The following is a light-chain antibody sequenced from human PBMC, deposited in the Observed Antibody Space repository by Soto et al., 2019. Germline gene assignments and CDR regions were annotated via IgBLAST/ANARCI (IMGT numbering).Light chain of an antibody. V-gene: IGKV1-39*01. Sequence: DVQLTQSPSPPSASVGDRVSISCRASRAITNHLNWYQQKPGKAPILLVYAASTLETGVPSRFSGSGSGTDFTLTIDSLQPEDVATYFCQQNYITPLTFGGATKV. CDR1: RAITNH. J-gene: IGKJ4*01. CDR3: QQNYITPLT. CDR2: AAS.